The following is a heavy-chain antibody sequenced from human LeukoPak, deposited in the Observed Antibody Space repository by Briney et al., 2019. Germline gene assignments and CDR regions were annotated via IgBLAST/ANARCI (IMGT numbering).Heavy chain of an antibody. CDR1: GFIFTNYL. CDR2: MRIDGSEY. Sequence: GGSLRLSCAASGFIFTNYLLSWVRQAPGKGLEWVANMRIDGSEYFYVDSVKGRFTVSRDNAKNSMYLHMNSLRAEDTAVYYCAREGDAFDFWGQGTMVTVSS. CDR3: AREGDAFDF. V-gene: IGHV3-7*01. J-gene: IGHJ3*01.